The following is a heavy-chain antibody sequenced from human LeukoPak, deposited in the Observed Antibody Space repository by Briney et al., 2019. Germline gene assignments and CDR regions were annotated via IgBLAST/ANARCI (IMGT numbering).Heavy chain of an antibody. CDR1: GGSISYYY. J-gene: IGHJ6*02. V-gene: IGHV4-59*01. D-gene: IGHD4-17*01. CDR3: AREDPQTTVPEGMDV. CDR2: IYYSGTA. Sequence: PSETLSLTCTVSGGSISYYYWSWIRQSPGKGLEWIGYIYYSGTANYNPSLKSRVTISVDTSKNQFSLQLRSVTAADTAVYYCAREDPQTTVPEGMDVWGQGTTVTVSS.